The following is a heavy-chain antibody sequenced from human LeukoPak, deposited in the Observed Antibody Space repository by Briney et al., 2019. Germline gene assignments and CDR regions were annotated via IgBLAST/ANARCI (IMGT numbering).Heavy chain of an antibody. V-gene: IGHV3-48*03. Sequence: GGSLRLSCAASGFTFSSYEMNWVRQAPGKGLEWVSYISSSGSTIYYADSVKGRFTISRDNAKNSLYLQMNSLRAEDTAVYYCARVIEGIAAGMDVWGQGTTVTVSS. D-gene: IGHD6-13*01. CDR3: ARVIEGIAAGMDV. J-gene: IGHJ6*02. CDR1: GFTFSSYE. CDR2: ISSSGSTI.